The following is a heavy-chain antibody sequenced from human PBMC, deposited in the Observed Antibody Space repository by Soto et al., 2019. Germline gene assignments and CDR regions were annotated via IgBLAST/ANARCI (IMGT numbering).Heavy chain of an antibody. CDR3: ESRQRLYGMDV. Sequence: AGGSLRLSCAASGFTFSSYSMNWVRQAPGKGLEWVSSISSSSSYINYADSVKGRFTISRDNATNSLYLQMNSLRAEDTAVYYCESRQRLYGMDVWGQGTTVTVSS. V-gene: IGHV3-21*01. D-gene: IGHD3-22*01. CDR1: GFTFSSYS. J-gene: IGHJ6*02. CDR2: ISSSSSYI.